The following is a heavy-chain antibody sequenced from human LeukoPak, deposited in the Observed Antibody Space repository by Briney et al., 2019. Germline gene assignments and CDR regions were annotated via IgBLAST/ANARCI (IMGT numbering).Heavy chain of an antibody. D-gene: IGHD2-15*01. Sequence: GASLRLSCAASGFTFSSYAMSWVRQAPGKGLEWVSGINGSGGSTYYADAVKGRLTISRDNSKNTLYLQMNRLRVEDTAVYYCAKDLWSGGSCCDAFDIWGQATMVTVSS. CDR3: AKDLWSGGSCCDAFDI. CDR2: INGSGGST. J-gene: IGHJ3*02. V-gene: IGHV3-23*01. CDR1: GFTFSSYA.